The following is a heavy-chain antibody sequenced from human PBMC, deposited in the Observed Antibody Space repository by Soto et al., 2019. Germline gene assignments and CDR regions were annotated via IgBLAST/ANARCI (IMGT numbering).Heavy chain of an antibody. Sequence: QITLKESGPTLVKPTQTLTLTCTFSGFSLTTDRVGVGWIRQPPGEALEWLAVIYWDDSKTYRPSLESRLTITKATSKNQVALTMNHMDSLDTATYYCAHAYGGRSLYWGQGTLVTVSS. CDR3: AHAYGGRSLY. J-gene: IGHJ4*02. CDR2: IYWDDSK. CDR1: GFSLTTDRVG. V-gene: IGHV2-5*02. D-gene: IGHD1-26*01.